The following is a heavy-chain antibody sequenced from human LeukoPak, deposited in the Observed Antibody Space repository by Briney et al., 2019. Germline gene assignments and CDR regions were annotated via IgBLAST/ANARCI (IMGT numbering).Heavy chain of an antibody. J-gene: IGHJ4*02. Sequence: SETLSLTCTVSGGSMSSYYWSWIRLPPGKGLEWIGYTFYSGSTNYNPSLKSRVSISVDTSKNQFSLKLNSVTAADTAVYYCARHWLDSGTPDRFDYWGQGALVTVSS. CDR2: TFYSGST. V-gene: IGHV4-59*08. D-gene: IGHD3-10*01. CDR1: GGSMSSYY. CDR3: ARHWLDSGTPDRFDY.